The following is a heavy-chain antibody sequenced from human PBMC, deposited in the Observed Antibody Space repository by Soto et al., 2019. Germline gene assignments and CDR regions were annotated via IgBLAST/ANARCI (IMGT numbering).Heavy chain of an antibody. Sequence: SETLSLTCTVSGGSISSSSYYWGWIRQPPGKGLEWIGSIYYSGSTYYNPSLKSRVTISVDTSKNQFSLKLSSVTAADTAVYYCARFNTARNYYYYGMDVWGQGTTVTVS. J-gene: IGHJ6*02. CDR3: ARFNTARNYYYYGMDV. CDR2: IYYSGST. CDR1: GGSISSSSYY. D-gene: IGHD5-18*01. V-gene: IGHV4-39*01.